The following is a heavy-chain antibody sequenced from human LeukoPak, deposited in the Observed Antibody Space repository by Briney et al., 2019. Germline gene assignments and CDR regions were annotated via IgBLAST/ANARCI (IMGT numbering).Heavy chain of an antibody. D-gene: IGHD4-11*01. CDR2: IYTGGDT. Sequence: GGSLRLSCAASGFIVSLNYMVWVRQVSGKGLEFVSVIYTGGDTHYADSVKGRFTVSRDNSKNTLYLQMNNVGADDTAVYYCAGGATTVARGPIGLWGRGTMVTVSS. CDR3: AGGATTVARGPIGL. CDR1: GFIVSLNY. V-gene: IGHV3-53*01. J-gene: IGHJ3*01.